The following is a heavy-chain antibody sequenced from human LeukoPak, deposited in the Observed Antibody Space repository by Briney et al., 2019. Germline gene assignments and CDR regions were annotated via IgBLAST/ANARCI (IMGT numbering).Heavy chain of an antibody. J-gene: IGHJ4*02. D-gene: IGHD5-24*01. V-gene: IGHV3-53*01. CDR1: GFTVISNY. CDR2: LYSRGAT. CDR3: ARGGDGYNFMFDY. Sequence: PGGSLRLSCAAFGFTVISNYMSWVRQAPGKGLEWVSVLYSRGATHYADSVKGRFTISRDNSKNTLYLQMNSLRPEDTAVYYCARGGDGYNFMFDYWGQGTLVTV.